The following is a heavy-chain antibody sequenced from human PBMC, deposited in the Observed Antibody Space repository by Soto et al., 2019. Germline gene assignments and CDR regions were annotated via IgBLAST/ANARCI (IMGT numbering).Heavy chain of an antibody. D-gene: IGHD3-10*01. V-gene: IGHV1-8*01. CDR1: GYTFTSYG. Sequence: ASVKVSCKASGYTFTSYGINWVRQAPGQGLEWMGWMRPNNGHTGYAQRIQGRVTMNRDTSISTAYMEMSSLKSEDTAVYYCARMFYYGSETNIDWFDPWGQGTQVTVSS. CDR2: MRPNNGHT. CDR3: ARMFYYGSETNIDWFDP. J-gene: IGHJ5*02.